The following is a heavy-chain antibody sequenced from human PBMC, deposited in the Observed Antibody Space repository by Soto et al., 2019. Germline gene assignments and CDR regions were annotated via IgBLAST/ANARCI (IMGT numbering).Heavy chain of an antibody. Sequence: SETLSLTCAVYVGSFSGDCWSWMREPPGKGLEWIGEINHSGSTNYNPSLKSRVTISVDTSKNQFSLKLSSVTAADTAVYYCARGGRADILTGWIYGMDVWGQGTTVT. J-gene: IGHJ6*02. CDR1: VGSFSGDC. D-gene: IGHD3-9*01. CDR2: INHSGST. V-gene: IGHV4-34*01. CDR3: ARGGRADILTGWIYGMDV.